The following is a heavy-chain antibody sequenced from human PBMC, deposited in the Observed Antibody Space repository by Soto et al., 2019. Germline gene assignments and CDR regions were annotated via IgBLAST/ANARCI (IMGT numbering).Heavy chain of an antibody. CDR2: IYYSGST. D-gene: IGHD6-13*01. CDR3: ARGKSSSWYYYYGMDV. CDR1: GGSISSYY. Sequence: SETLPLTCTVSGGSISSYYWSWIRQPPGKGLEWIGYIYYSGSTNYNPSLKSRVTISVDTSKNQFSLKLSSVTAADTAVYYCARGKSSSWYYYYGMDVWGQGTTVTVSS. V-gene: IGHV4-59*01. J-gene: IGHJ6*02.